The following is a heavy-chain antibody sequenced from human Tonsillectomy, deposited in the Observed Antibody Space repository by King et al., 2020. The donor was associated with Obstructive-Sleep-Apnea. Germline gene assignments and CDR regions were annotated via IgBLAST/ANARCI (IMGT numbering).Heavy chain of an antibody. CDR1: GYAFTTYG. Sequence: VQLVESGPEVKKPGASVTVSCRASGYAFTTYGVSWLRQAPGQGLEWMGWSSAYNGNTKYTQKIQGRVTMTIDTSTSTAYMELRSLRSDDTAVYFCARDPFCGGDCYSAFYYFDLWGRGTLVTVSS. CDR2: SSAYNGNT. D-gene: IGHD2-21*02. CDR3: ARDPFCGGDCYSAFYYFDL. V-gene: IGHV1-18*04. J-gene: IGHJ2*01.